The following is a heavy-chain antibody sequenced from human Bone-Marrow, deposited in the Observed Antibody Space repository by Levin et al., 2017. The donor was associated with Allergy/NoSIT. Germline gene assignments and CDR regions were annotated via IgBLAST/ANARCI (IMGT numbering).Heavy chain of an antibody. Sequence: NASETLSLTCTVSGGSISSFYWSWIRQPAGKGLEWIGRIYSSGRTDYQSSLKSRVTMSLDTSKNQVSLKLASVTAADTALYYCARDSGGSGYPDYWGREPWSPSPQ. CDR3: ARDSGGSGYPDY. CDR2: IYSSGRT. D-gene: IGHD3-22*01. V-gene: IGHV4-4*07. CDR1: GGSISSFY. J-gene: IGHJ4*02.